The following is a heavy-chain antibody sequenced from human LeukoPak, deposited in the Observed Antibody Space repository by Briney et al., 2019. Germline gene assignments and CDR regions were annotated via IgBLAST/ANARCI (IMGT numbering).Heavy chain of an antibody. D-gene: IGHD4-17*01. V-gene: IGHV1-69*04. CDR2: IIPILGIA. J-gene: IGHJ4*02. CDR1: GGTFSSYA. CDR3: ARADDYGDYGPFDY. Sequence: GASVKVSCKASGGTFSSYAISWVRQAPGQGLEWMGRIIPILGIANYARKFQGRVTITADKSTSTAYMELSSLRSEDTAVYYCARADDYGDYGPFDYWGQGTLVTVSS.